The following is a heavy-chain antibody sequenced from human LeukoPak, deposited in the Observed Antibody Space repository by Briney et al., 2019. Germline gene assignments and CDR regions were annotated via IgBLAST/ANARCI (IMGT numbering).Heavy chain of an antibody. Sequence: SVKVSCKASGGTFSSYAISWVRQAPGQGLEWMGGIIPIFGTANYAQKFQGRVTITTDESTSTAYMELSSLRSEDTAVYYCATFNLEMATTSDYWGQGTLVTVSS. D-gene: IGHD5-24*01. CDR3: ATFNLEMATTSDY. CDR2: IIPIFGTA. J-gene: IGHJ4*02. V-gene: IGHV1-69*05. CDR1: GGTFSSYA.